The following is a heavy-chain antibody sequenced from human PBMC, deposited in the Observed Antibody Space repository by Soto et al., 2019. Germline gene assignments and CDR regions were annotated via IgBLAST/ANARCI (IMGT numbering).Heavy chain of an antibody. D-gene: IGHD5-18*01. CDR2: IYHSGST. Sequence: QLQLQESGSGLVKPSQTLSLTCAVSGGSISSGGYSWSWIRQPPGKGLEWIGYIYHSGSTYYNPSLKSRVPISVDRSKNQFSLKLSSVTAADTAVYYCARYSYGYSAAFDIWGQGTMVTVSS. V-gene: IGHV4-30-2*01. CDR1: GGSISSGGYS. J-gene: IGHJ3*02. CDR3: ARYSYGYSAAFDI.